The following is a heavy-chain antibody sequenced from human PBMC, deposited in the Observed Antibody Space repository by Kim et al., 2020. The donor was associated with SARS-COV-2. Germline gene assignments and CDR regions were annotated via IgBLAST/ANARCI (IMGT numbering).Heavy chain of an antibody. V-gene: IGHV1-69*13. D-gene: IGHD5-12*01. Sequence: SVKVSCKASGGTFSSYAISWVRQAPGQGLEWMGGIIPIFGTANYAQKFQGRVTITADESTSTAYMELSSLRSEDTAVYYCARVTVEGIYSGYDGGAFDIWGQGTMVTVSA. J-gene: IGHJ3*02. CDR3: ARVTVEGIYSGYDGGAFDI. CDR1: GGTFSSYA. CDR2: IIPIFGTA.